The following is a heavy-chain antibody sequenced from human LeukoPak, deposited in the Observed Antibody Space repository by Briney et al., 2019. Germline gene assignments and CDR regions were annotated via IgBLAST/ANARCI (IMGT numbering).Heavy chain of an antibody. Sequence: PGGSLRLSCAASGFTFSSYAMSWVRQAPGKGLEWVSAISGSGGSTYYADSVKGRFTISRDNSKNTLYLQMNSLRAEDAAVYYCAKDPTTYGSGSPYYWGQGTLVTVSS. V-gene: IGHV3-23*01. CDR1: GFTFSSYA. J-gene: IGHJ4*02. CDR2: ISGSGGST. D-gene: IGHD3-10*01. CDR3: AKDPTTYGSGSPYY.